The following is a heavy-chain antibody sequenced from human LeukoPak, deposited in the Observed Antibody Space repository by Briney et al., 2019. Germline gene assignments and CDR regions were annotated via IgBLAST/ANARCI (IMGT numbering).Heavy chain of an antibody. CDR3: ARENFRSAFDI. CDR1: GASISDYY. V-gene: IGHV4-4*07. J-gene: IGHJ3*02. CDR2: ISTTGST. Sequence: SDTLSLTCTVSGASISDYYWSWIRQSAGKGLEWIGRISTTGSTNYNPSLKSRVTMSVDTSKNQFSLNLSSVTAADTAVYYCARENFRSAFDIWGQGTMVTVSS.